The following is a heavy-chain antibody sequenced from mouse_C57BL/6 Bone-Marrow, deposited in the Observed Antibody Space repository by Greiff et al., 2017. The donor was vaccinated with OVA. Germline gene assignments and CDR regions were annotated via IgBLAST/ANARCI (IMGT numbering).Heavy chain of an antibody. CDR3: ARRGPITTVVASYYYAMDY. D-gene: IGHD1-1*01. CDR2: IHPNSGST. CDR1: GYTFTSYW. V-gene: IGHV1-64*01. J-gene: IGHJ4*01. Sequence: QVQLQQPGAELVKPGASVKLSCKASGYTFTSYWMHWVKQRPGQGLEWIGMIHPNSGSTNYNEKFKSKATLTVDKSSSTAYMQLSSLTSEDSAVYYCARRGPITTVVASYYYAMDYWGQGTSVTVSS.